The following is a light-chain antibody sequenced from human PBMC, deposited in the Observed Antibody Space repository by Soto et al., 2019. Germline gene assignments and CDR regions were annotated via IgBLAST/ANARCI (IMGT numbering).Light chain of an antibody. Sequence: EIVMTQSPATLSVSPGERATLSCRASQSVSSNLAWYQQKPGQAPRLLIYGASTRATGIPARFSGSGSGTECTLSISGLQYEDFAVYYCQQYNNWPPWTCGQGTKVEGK. V-gene: IGKV3-15*01. J-gene: IGKJ1*01. CDR1: QSVSSN. CDR2: GAS. CDR3: QQYNNWPPWT.